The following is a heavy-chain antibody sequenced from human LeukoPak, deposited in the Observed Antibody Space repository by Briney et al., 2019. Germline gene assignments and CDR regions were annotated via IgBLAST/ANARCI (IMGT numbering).Heavy chain of an antibody. Sequence: ASVKVSCKASGGTFSSYAISWVRQAPGQGLEWMGRTIPIFGIANYAQKFQGRVTITADKSTSTAYMELSSLRSEDTAVYYCARDQLEQWPERGGDYFDYWGQGTLVTVSS. D-gene: IGHD6-19*01. CDR2: TIPIFGIA. CDR1: GGTFSSYA. J-gene: IGHJ4*02. V-gene: IGHV1-69*04. CDR3: ARDQLEQWPERGGDYFDY.